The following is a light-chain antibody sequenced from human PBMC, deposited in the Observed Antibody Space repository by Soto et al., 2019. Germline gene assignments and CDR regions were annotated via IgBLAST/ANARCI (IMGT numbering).Light chain of an antibody. CDR3: QQYNSYST. CDR2: DAS. Sequence: EIVLTQSPATHALSPGEKATLSCRASQSVSSYLAWYQQKPGQAPRLLIYDASNRATGIPARFSGSGSGTDFTLTISSLEPEDFAVYYCQQYNSYSTFGGGTKVDIK. V-gene: IGKV3-11*01. CDR1: QSVSSY. J-gene: IGKJ4*01.